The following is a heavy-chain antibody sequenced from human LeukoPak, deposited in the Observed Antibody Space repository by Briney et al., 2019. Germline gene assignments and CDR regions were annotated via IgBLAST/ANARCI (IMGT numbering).Heavy chain of an antibody. J-gene: IGHJ5*02. Sequence: PGGSLRLSCAASGLTFSSYWMHWVRQAPGKGLVWVSRINSDGSTTNYADSVKGRFTISRDNAENTMYLQMNSLRVEDTAVYYCTRRVPATRWFDPWGQGTLVTVSS. V-gene: IGHV3-74*01. D-gene: IGHD2-15*01. CDR3: TRRVPATRWFDP. CDR1: GLTFSSYW. CDR2: INSDGSTT.